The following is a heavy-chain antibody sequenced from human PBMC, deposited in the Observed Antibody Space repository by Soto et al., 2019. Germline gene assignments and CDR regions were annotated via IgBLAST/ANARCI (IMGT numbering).Heavy chain of an antibody. CDR2: IFYSGST. V-gene: IGHV4-39*01. CDR1: GASISSNPYY. Sequence: QLQLQESGPGLVKPSETLSLTCSVSGASISSNPYYWGWIRQPPGKGLEWIGSIFYSGSTYYNPSLKSRVSISVETSKNHCSLNPSSVTAADTAVYYCATPNATSLSRGAFDIWGQGTMVTVSS. CDR3: ATPNATSLSRGAFDI. D-gene: IGHD2-15*01. J-gene: IGHJ3*02.